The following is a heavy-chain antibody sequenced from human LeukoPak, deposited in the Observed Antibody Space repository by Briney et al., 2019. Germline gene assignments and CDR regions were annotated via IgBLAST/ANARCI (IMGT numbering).Heavy chain of an antibody. CDR2: TYYRSKWYN. CDR3: ARGEGRGGSVAGLTLDY. CDR1: GDSVSSNSAA. Sequence: SQTLSLTCAISGDSVSSNSAAWNWIRQSPSRGLEWLGRTYYRSKWYNDYAVSVKSRININPDKSKNQFSLQLNSVTPEDTAVYYCARGEGRGGSVAGLTLDYWGQGTLVTVSS. V-gene: IGHV6-1*01. D-gene: IGHD6-19*01. J-gene: IGHJ4*02.